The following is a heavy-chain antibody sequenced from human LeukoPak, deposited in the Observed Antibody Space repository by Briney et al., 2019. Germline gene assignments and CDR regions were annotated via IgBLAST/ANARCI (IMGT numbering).Heavy chain of an antibody. J-gene: IGHJ4*02. CDR1: GYSFTSYW. Sequence: GGSLQISCKGSGYSFTSYWIGWVRQVPGKGLEWMGIIYPGDSDTRYSPSFQGQVTISADKSISTAYLQWSSLKASDTAMYYCATLVVPAAKALYYFDYWGQGTLVTVSS. D-gene: IGHD2-2*01. V-gene: IGHV5-51*01. CDR3: ATLVVPAAKALYYFDY. CDR2: IYPGDSDT.